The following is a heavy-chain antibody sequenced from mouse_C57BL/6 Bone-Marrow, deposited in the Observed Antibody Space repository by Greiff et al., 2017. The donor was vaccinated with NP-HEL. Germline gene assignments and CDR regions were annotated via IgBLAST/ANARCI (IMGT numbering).Heavy chain of an antibody. V-gene: IGHV5-4*03. CDR1: GFTFSSYA. Sequence: EVKLMESGGGLVKPGGSLKLSCAASGFTFSSYAMSWVRQTPEKRLEWVATISDGGSYTYYPDNVKGRFTISRDNAKNNLYLQMSHLKSEDTAMYYCARPWVLFAYWGQGTLVTVSA. CDR3: ARPWVLFAY. CDR2: ISDGGSYT. J-gene: IGHJ3*01.